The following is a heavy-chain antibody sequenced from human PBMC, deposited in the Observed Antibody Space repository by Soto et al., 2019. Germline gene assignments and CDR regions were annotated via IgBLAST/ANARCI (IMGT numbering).Heavy chain of an antibody. D-gene: IGHD3-22*01. J-gene: IGHJ4*02. Sequence: ASVKVSCKAPGGTFSRYAINWVRQAPGQGLEWMGGTIPMFGKANYAQKFQGRVTITADESTNTGHMELRSLISEDTAAYYCARDGTLYDSSGYYYFYWGQGTLVTVSS. CDR2: TIPMFGKA. CDR1: GGTFSRYA. CDR3: ARDGTLYDSSGYYYFY. V-gene: IGHV1-69*13.